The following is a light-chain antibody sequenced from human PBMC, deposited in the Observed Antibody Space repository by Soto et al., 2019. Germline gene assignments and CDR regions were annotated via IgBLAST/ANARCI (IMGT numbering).Light chain of an antibody. J-gene: IGKJ1*01. CDR2: DVY. Sequence: DSQMTQSPSTLSASVGDSVTNTCRASQWITGCWAWYQQKAGEAPKLLIYDVYNLERGGRARVRGSGSGTEFSLTIRSLQLDDFATFYCQQYDYSRTFGQGTKVDIK. CDR3: QQYDYSRT. CDR1: QWITGC. V-gene: IGKV1-5*01.